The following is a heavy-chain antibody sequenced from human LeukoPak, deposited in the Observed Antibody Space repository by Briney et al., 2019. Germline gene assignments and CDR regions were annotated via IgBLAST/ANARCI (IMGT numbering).Heavy chain of an antibody. D-gene: IGHD3-22*01. CDR2: IYPGDSDT. J-gene: IGHJ4*02. CDR1: GYTFSNYW. V-gene: IGHV5-51*01. Sequence: GESLKISCKASGYTFSNYWIGWVRQMRGKGLEWIGTIYPGDSDTRYSPSFRGQVTISADKSISTAYLQWSSLRASDTAIYYCARQRAQYYYDSSGYSTPDYWGQGTLVTVSS. CDR3: ARQRAQYYYDSSGYSTPDY.